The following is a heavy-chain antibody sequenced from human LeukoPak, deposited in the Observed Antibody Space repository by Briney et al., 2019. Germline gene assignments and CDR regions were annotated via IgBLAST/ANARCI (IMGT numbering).Heavy chain of an antibody. J-gene: IGHJ4*02. CDR3: ARMAVAYYYDY. CDR1: GFTFSSYA. Sequence: GGSLRLSCAASGFTFSSYAMHWVRQAPGKGLEYVSAISSNGGSTYYANSVKGRFTISRDNSKNTLYLQMCSLRAEDMAVYYCARMAVAYYYDYWGQGTLVTVSS. CDR2: ISSNGGST. D-gene: IGHD5-24*01. V-gene: IGHV3-64*01.